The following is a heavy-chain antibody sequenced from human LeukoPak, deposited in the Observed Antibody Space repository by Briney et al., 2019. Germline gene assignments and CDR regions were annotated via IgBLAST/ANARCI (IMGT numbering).Heavy chain of an antibody. V-gene: IGHV4-34*01. CDR3: ARGISPSTIFGVVTNFDY. Sequence: SETLSLTCAVYGGSFSGYYWSWIRQPPGKGLGWIGEINHSGSTNYNPSLKSRVTISVDTSKNQFSLKLSSVTAADTAVYYCARGISPSTIFGVVTNFDYWGQGTLVTVPS. D-gene: IGHD3-3*01. CDR2: INHSGST. CDR1: GGSFSGYY. J-gene: IGHJ4*02.